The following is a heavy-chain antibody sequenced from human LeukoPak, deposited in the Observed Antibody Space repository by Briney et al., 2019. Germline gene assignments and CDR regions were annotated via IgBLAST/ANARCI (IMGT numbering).Heavy chain of an antibody. J-gene: IGHJ4*02. V-gene: IGHV3-23*01. D-gene: IGHD3-10*01. Sequence: GGSLRLSCAASGFSFSNYAMSWVRQAPGKGLEWVSGISGSGGSTYYADSVKGRFTISRDNSKNTLYLQMNSLRAEDTAVYYCAKDKTMGYYGSGGFCFDYWGQGTLVTVSS. CDR2: ISGSGGST. CDR1: GFSFSNYA. CDR3: AKDKTMGYYGSGGFCFDY.